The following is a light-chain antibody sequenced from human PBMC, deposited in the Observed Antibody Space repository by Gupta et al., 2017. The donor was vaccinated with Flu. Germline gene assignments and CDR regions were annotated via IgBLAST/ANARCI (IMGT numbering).Light chain of an antibody. CDR2: QDT. CDR1: ALGDKY. CDR3: QAWDSNSAVV. V-gene: IGLV3-1*01. Sequence: SYALPQPPSVSVSPGQTASITCSGDALGDKYASWYQQKPGQSPVLVIYQDTNRPSGIPERFSGSNSGNTATLTISGTQALDEAEYFCQAWDSNSAVVFGGGTKLTVL. J-gene: IGLJ2*01.